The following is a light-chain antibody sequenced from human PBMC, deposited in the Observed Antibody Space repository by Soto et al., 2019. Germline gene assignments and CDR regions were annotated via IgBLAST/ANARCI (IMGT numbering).Light chain of an antibody. Sequence: DIQMTQSPSTLSAVVGDRVTITCRASQTISSWLAWYQQKPGKAPKLLIYDASSLESGASSRFSGSGSGTEFTLTISSLRPDDFASYYCQQYSSYPYTFGQGTKLEMK. CDR1: QTISSW. J-gene: IGKJ2*01. CDR2: DAS. V-gene: IGKV1-5*01. CDR3: QQYSSYPYT.